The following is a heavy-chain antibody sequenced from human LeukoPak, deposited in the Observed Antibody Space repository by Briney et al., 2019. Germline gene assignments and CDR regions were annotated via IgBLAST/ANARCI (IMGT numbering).Heavy chain of an antibody. D-gene: IGHD3-16*01. CDR3: ASPYVWGSLDSFDI. J-gene: IGHJ3*02. CDR1: DGSIYSSSYY. V-gene: IGHV4-39*07. Sequence: SETLSLTCTVSDGSIYSSSYYWVWIRQPPGKGLEWIGAVSYSGGTYYKSSLKSRVTISLDMSKNQFSLRLSSVTAADTAVYYCASPYVWGSLDSFDIWGQGTMVTVSS. CDR2: VSYSGGT.